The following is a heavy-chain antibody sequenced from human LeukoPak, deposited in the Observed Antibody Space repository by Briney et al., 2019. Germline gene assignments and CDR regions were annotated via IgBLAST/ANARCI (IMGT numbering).Heavy chain of an antibody. Sequence: GGSLRLSCAASGFTVSSNYMSWVRQAPGKGLEWVSVIYSGGSTYYADSVKGRFTISRDNSKNTLYLQMNSLRAEDTAVYHCARLRVVPAAIYYYYGMDVWGQGTTVTVSS. CDR2: IYSGGST. CDR3: ARLRVVPAAIYYYYGMDV. CDR1: GFTVSSNY. V-gene: IGHV3-53*01. D-gene: IGHD2-2*01. J-gene: IGHJ6*02.